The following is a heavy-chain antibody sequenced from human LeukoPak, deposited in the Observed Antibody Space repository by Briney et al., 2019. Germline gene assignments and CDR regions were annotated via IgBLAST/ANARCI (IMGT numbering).Heavy chain of an antibody. D-gene: IGHD6-6*01. CDR3: ASVYSSSFDY. V-gene: IGHV4-39*01. J-gene: IGHJ4*02. CDR1: ARSISSSRYY. Sequence: SETLSLTCTVSARSISSSRYYWGWIRQPPRKGLEWIGSIYYSGSTYYNPSLKSRVTISVDTSKNQFSLKLSSVTAADTAVYYCASVYSSSFDYWGQGTLVTVSS. CDR2: IYYSGST.